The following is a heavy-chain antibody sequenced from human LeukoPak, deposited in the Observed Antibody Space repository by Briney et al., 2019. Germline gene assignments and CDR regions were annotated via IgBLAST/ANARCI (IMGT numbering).Heavy chain of an antibody. CDR1: GGSISSYY. CDR3: ARRNDGMDV. V-gene: IGHV4-59*01. D-gene: IGHD1-1*01. Sequence: PSETLSLTCTVSGGSISSYYWSWIRQPPGKGLEWIGYIYYSGSTNYNPSLKSRVTISVDTSKNQFSPKLSSVTAADTAVYYCARRNDGMDVWGQGTTVTVSS. CDR2: IYYSGST. J-gene: IGHJ6*02.